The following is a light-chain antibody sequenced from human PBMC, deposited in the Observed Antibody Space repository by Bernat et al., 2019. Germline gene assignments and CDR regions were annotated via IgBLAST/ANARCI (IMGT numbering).Light chain of an antibody. CDR1: NIENKN. CDR2: HDT. V-gene: IGLV3-21*04. Sequence: SYVLTQPPSVSVAPGKTARITCGGNNIENKNVHWYQHKPGQAPVLVISHDTDRPSGIPDRFSGSNSGNTATLSISRVEAGDEADYFCQVYDSSTYHYVFGTGIKVTVL. J-gene: IGLJ1*01. CDR3: QVYDSSTYHYV.